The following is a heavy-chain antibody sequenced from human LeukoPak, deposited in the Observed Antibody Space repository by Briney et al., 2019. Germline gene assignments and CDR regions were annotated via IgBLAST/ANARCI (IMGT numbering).Heavy chain of an antibody. CDR1: GFTFSSYW. D-gene: IGHD3-3*01. Sequence: GGSLRLSCAASGFTFSSYWMSWVRQAPGKGLEWVANIKQDGSEKYYVDSVKGRFTISRDNAKKSLYLQMNSLRAEDTAVYYCARGGRITMFGVVIMRGAFDIWGQGTMVTVSS. CDR2: IKQDGSEK. V-gene: IGHV3-7*01. J-gene: IGHJ3*02. CDR3: ARGGRITMFGVVIMRGAFDI.